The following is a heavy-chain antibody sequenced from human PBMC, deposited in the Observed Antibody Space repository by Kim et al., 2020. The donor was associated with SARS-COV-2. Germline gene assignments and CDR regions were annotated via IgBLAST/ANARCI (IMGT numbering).Heavy chain of an antibody. CDR1: GDSISSSSYY. CDR3: ARGTQTGTTSLTF. V-gene: IGHV4-39*01. D-gene: IGHD1-7*01. Sequence: SETLSLTCTVSGDSISSSSYYWGLIRQPPGKGLEWIGSIYYSGSTYYSPSLKSRVTISIDTSENRFSLKLTSVTAADTAVYYCARGTQTGTTSLTFWGQGTLVTVSS. J-gene: IGHJ4*02. CDR2: IYYSGST.